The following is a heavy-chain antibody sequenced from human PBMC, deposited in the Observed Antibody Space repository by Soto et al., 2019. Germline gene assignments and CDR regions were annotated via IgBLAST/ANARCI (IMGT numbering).Heavy chain of an antibody. D-gene: IGHD4-4*01. CDR3: ARHDASTYSNSNYYYYGREV. V-gene: IGHV5-51*01. CDR1: GYSFTSYW. J-gene: IGHJ6*02. CDR2: IYPGDSDT. Sequence: EPLKISCKGSGYSFTSYWIGWVRQMPGKGLEWMGIIYPGDSDTRYSPSFQGQVTISSDKSISTAYLKWSSLKASDTAMYYCARHDASTYSNSNYYYYGREVSGQKTTVSDSS.